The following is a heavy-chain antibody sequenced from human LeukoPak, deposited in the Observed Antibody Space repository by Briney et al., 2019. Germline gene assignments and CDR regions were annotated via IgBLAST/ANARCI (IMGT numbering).Heavy chain of an antibody. D-gene: IGHD6-13*01. Sequence: SETLSLTCTVSGGSISSGDYYWSWIRQPPGKGLEWIGYIYYSGSTYYNPSLKSRVTISVDTSKNQFSLKLSSVTAADTAVYYCAIRLAAAGSRDYWGQGTLVTVSS. J-gene: IGHJ4*02. CDR2: IYYSGST. CDR3: AIRLAAAGSRDY. CDR1: GGSISSGDYY. V-gene: IGHV4-30-4*01.